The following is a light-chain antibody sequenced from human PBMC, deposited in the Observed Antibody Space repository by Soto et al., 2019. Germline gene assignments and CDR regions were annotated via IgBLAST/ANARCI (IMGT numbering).Light chain of an antibody. Sequence: EIVMTQSPATLSVSPGERATLSCRASQSVSSNLAWYQQQPGQAPRLLIHGASTRATDIPARFSASGTGTEFTLTIRRLQSEDFAVYYCKQYTEWAQLTFGGGTRVEIK. CDR1: QSVSSN. V-gene: IGKV3-15*01. CDR3: KQYTEWAQLT. CDR2: GAS. J-gene: IGKJ4*01.